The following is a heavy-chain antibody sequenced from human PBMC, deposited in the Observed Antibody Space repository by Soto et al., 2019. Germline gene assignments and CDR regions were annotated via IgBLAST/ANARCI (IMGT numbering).Heavy chain of an antibody. J-gene: IGHJ4*02. CDR1: GGSVSSGPYY. D-gene: IGHD3-22*01. CDR2: IYYSGST. V-gene: IGHV4-61*01. Sequence: SETLSLTCTVSGGSVSSGPYYWSWIRQPPGKGLEWIGYIYYSGSTNYNPSLKSRVTISVDTSKNQFSLKLSSVTAADTAVYFCARNAYNSSNYYINPFDYWGQGTLVTVSS. CDR3: ARNAYNSSNYYINPFDY.